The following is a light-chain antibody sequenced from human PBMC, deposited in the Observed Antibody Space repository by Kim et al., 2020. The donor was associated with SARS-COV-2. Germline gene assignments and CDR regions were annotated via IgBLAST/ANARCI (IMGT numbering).Light chain of an antibody. CDR1: QSVSSD. J-gene: IGKJ5*01. V-gene: IGKV3-11*01. CDR2: DAS. Sequence: LSPGERATHSCRASQSVSSDLDWYQKKPGQAPRVLTYDASNRATGIPARFSGSGSGTDFTLTISSLETEEFAVYYCQQSSNWPITFGEGTRLEIK. CDR3: QQSSNWPIT.